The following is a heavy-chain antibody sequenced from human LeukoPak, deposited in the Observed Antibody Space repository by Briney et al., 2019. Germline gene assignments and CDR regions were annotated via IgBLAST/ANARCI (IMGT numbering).Heavy chain of an antibody. CDR1: GYTFTNYY. J-gene: IGHJ2*01. Sequence: ASVKVSCRASGYTFTNYYMHWVRQAPGQGLEWMGIINPSGGSTTYAQKFQDRVTMTRDMSTSTVYMELSSLRSEDTAVYYCARGGPSPTTVTSNWYFDLWGRGTLVTVSS. CDR3: ARGGPSPTTVTSNWYFDL. CDR2: INPSGGST. D-gene: IGHD4-11*01. V-gene: IGHV1-46*01.